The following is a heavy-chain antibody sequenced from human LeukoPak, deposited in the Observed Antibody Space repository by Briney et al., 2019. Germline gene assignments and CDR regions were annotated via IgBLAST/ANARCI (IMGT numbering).Heavy chain of an antibody. CDR3: ARVDPSGGYLSYDY. J-gene: IGHJ4*02. D-gene: IGHD6-13*01. CDR2: INPNSGGT. V-gene: IGHV1-2*02. Sequence: ASVKVSCTASGYTFTGYYMHWVRQAPGQGLEWMGWINPNSGGTNYAQKFQGRVTMTRDTSISTAYMELSRLRSDDTAVYYCARVDPSGGYLSYDYWGQGTLVTVSS. CDR1: GYTFTGYY.